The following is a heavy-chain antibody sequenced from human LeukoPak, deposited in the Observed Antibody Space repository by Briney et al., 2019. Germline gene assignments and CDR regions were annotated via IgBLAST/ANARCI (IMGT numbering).Heavy chain of an antibody. J-gene: IGHJ4*02. D-gene: IGHD3-10*01. CDR2: ISDDGSNK. Sequence: GGSLRLSCAASGFTFSSYAMHWVRQAPGKGLEWVAVISDDGSNKYYADSVKGRFTISRDKSKNTLYLQMNSLRAEDTAVYYCARSIGPMVRGVIDYWGQGTLVTVSS. V-gene: IGHV3-30-3*01. CDR3: ARSIGPMVRGVIDY. CDR1: GFTFSSYA.